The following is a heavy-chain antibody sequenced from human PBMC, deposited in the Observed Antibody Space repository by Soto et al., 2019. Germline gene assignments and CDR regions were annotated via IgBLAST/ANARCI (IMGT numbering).Heavy chain of an antibody. D-gene: IGHD2-15*01. CDR2: ISAYNGNT. CDR1: GYTFTSYG. CDR3: AVAATLDYYYGMDV. V-gene: IGHV1-18*01. Sequence: QVQLVQSGAEVKKPGASVKVSCKASGYTFTSYGISWVRQAPGQGLEWMGWISAYNGNTNYAQKLQGRVTXPTPTXXSKAYMELRSLRSDDTAVYYCAVAATLDYYYGMDVWGQGTTVTVSS. J-gene: IGHJ6*02.